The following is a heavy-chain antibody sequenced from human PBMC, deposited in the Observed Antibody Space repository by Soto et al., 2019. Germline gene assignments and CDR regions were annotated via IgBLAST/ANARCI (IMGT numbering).Heavy chain of an antibody. CDR1: RYSFTSYW. CDR2: IYPGDSDT. V-gene: IGHV5-51*01. D-gene: IGHD6-19*01. J-gene: IGHJ6*02. CDR3: ARQDPYSSGWYDMDV. Sequence: GESLKISCKASRYSFTSYWIGWVRQMPGKGLEWMGIIYPGDSDTRYSPSFQGQVTISADKSINTAYLQWSSLKASDTALYYCARQDPYSSGWYDMDVWGQGTPVTVSS.